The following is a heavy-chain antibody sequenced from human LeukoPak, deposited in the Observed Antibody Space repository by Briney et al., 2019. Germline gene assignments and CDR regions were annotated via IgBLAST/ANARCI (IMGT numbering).Heavy chain of an antibody. CDR3: ARDKQLDWAHYYYYYMDV. Sequence: ASVTVSFKASGYTFIVNYIHWVRQAPGQGLGWMGWINPDSGGTNYTQKYQGRVTMTRDTSISTAYMELSRLTSDDTAVYYCARDKQLDWAHYYYYYMDVWGKGTPVTVSS. CDR1: GYTFIVNY. V-gene: IGHV1-2*02. J-gene: IGHJ6*03. D-gene: IGHD1-1*01. CDR2: INPDSGGT.